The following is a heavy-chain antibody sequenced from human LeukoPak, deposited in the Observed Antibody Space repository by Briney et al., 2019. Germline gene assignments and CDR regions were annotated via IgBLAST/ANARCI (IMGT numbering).Heavy chain of an antibody. Sequence: PETLSLTCTVSGGSISSHYWSWIRQSPGKGLEWIGYIYYSGSTNYNPSLKSRVTISVDTSKDQFSLNLSSVTAADTAVYYCARDQALGYGWPTVLAIDIWGQGTMVTVSS. CDR3: ARDQALGYGWPTVLAIDI. V-gene: IGHV4-59*11. CDR1: GGSISSHY. J-gene: IGHJ3*02. CDR2: IYYSGST. D-gene: IGHD6-19*01.